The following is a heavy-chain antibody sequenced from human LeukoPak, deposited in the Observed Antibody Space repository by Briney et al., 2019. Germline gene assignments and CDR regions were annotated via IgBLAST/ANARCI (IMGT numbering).Heavy chain of an antibody. Sequence: ASVKVSCKASGGTFSSYAISWVRQAHGQGLEWMGGIIPIFGTANYAQKFQGRVTITADESTSTAYMELSRLRSEDTAVYYCARYDATVTRGFDYWGQGTLVTVSS. V-gene: IGHV1-69*13. J-gene: IGHJ4*02. CDR1: GGTFSSYA. CDR3: ARYDATVTRGFDY. D-gene: IGHD4-17*01. CDR2: IIPIFGTA.